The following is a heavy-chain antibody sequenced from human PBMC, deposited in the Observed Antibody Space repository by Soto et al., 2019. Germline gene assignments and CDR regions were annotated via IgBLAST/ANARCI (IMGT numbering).Heavy chain of an antibody. D-gene: IGHD2-2*01. CDR2: IIPIFGTA. J-gene: IGHJ6*02. CDR1: GGTFSSYA. Sequence: QVQLVQSGAEVKKPGSSVKVSCKASGGTFSSYAISWVRQAPGQGLEWMGGIIPIFGTANYAQKFQGRVTITADESTSTAYMELSSLRSEDTAVYSCARASLGYCISTSCYYGMDVWGQGTTVTVSS. CDR3: ARASLGYCISTSCYYGMDV. V-gene: IGHV1-69*12.